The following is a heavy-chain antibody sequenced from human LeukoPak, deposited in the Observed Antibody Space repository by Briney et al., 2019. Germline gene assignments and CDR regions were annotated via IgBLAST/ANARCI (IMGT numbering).Heavy chain of an antibody. V-gene: IGHV4-59*01. CDR1: GGSISSYY. D-gene: IGHD7-27*01. J-gene: IGHJ3*02. CDR2: IYYSGST. Sequence: PSETLSLTCTVSGGSISSYYWSWIRQPPGKGLEWIGYIYYSGSTNYSPSLKSRVTISVDTSKDQFSLKLSSVTAADTAVYYCARVTGDTAFDIWGQGTMVTVSS. CDR3: ARVTGDTAFDI.